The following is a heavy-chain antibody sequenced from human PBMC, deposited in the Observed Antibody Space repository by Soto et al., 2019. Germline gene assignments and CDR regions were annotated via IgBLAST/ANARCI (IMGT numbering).Heavy chain of an antibody. J-gene: IGHJ4*02. CDR2: ISAYNGNT. V-gene: IGHV1-18*01. D-gene: IGHD3-22*01. CDR1: GYTFTSYG. Sequence: ASVKVSFKASGYTFTSYGISWVRQAPGQGLEWMGWISAYNGNTNYAQKLQGRVTMTTDTSTSTAYMELRSLRSDDTAVYYCARERRYDSSGYYFPIDYWGQGTLVTVSS. CDR3: ARERRYDSSGYYFPIDY.